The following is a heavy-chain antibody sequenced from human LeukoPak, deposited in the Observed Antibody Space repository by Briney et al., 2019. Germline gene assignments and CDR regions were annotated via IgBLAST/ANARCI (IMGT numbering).Heavy chain of an antibody. CDR1: GFTFSSYA. J-gene: IGHJ4*02. CDR3: AKGNINSYSSGWCDY. V-gene: IGHV3-23*01. CDR2: ISGSGGST. Sequence: GGSLRLSCAASGFTFSSYAMGWVRQAPGKGLEWVSAISGSGGSTYYADSVRGRFTISRDNSKNTLYLQMNSLRAEDTAVYYCAKGNINSYSSGWCDYWGQGTLVTVSS. D-gene: IGHD6-19*01.